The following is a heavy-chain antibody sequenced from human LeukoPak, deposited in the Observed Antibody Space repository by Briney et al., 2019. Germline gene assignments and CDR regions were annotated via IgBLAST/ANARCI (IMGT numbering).Heavy chain of an antibody. D-gene: IGHD3-10*01. CDR2: ISGVGTGT. CDR3: ARDLVRYGLGIQNYYYGMDV. CDR1: GFTFDHYA. V-gene: IGHV3-43*02. J-gene: IGHJ6*02. Sequence: GGSLRLSCAASGFTFDHYAMHWVRQAPGKGLEWVSLISGVGTGTYYADSVKGRFTISRDNSKNSLFLQMNSLRTDDTALYYCARDLVRYGLGIQNYYYGMDVWGQGTTVTVSS.